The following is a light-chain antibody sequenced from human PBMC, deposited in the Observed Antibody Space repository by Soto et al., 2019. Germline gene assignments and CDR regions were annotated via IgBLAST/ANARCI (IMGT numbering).Light chain of an antibody. CDR1: SSDVGAYNY. Sequence: QSALTQRASVSGSPGQSITISCTGTSSDVGAYNYVSWYQRHPGKAPKLMISEVSNRPSGVSDRFSGSKSGNTASLTISGLQAEDEADYYCSSYTTSSTRVFGEGTKLTVL. CDR2: EVS. V-gene: IGLV2-14*01. J-gene: IGLJ2*01. CDR3: SSYTTSSTRV.